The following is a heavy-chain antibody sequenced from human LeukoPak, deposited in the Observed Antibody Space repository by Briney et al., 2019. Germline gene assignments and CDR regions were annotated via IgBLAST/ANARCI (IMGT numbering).Heavy chain of an antibody. D-gene: IGHD5-18*01. Sequence: ASVKVSCTVSGSSLSELSLYWVRQAPGKGLEWMGGFDVIDSETFYAQKFQGRVTVTEDSSTDTAYMELRSLTSDDTALYYCAAGRPYSLLDYWGRGTLVTVSS. CDR1: GSSLSELS. CDR3: AAGRPYSLLDY. CDR2: FDVIDSET. J-gene: IGHJ4*02. V-gene: IGHV1-24*01.